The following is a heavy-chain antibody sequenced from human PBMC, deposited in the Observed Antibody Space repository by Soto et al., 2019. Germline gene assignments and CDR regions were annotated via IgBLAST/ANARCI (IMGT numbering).Heavy chain of an antibody. CDR3: ARDYASDSSGYYPPDY. CDR2: ISYDGSNK. J-gene: IGHJ4*02. D-gene: IGHD3-22*01. CDR1: GFTFSSYA. V-gene: IGHV3-30-3*01. Sequence: QVQLVESGGGVVQPGRSLRLSCAASGFTFSSYAMHWVRQVPGKGLEWVAVISYDGSNKYYADSVKGRFTISRDNSKNTLYLQMNSLRDEHTAVYYCARDYASDSSGYYPPDYWGQGTLVTVSS.